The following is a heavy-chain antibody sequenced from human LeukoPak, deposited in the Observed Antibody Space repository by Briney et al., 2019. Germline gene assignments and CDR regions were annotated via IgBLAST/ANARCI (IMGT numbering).Heavy chain of an antibody. CDR2: IYHSGST. CDR1: GGSISSGGYS. D-gene: IGHD5-12*01. CDR3: ARGSDIVATIPDY. V-gene: IGHV4-30-2*01. J-gene: IGHJ4*02. Sequence: SETLSLTCAVSGGSISSGGYSWSWIRQPPGKGLEWIWYIYHSGSTYYNPSLKSRVTISVDRSKNQFSLKLSSVTAADTAVYYCARGSDIVATIPDYWGQGTLVTVSS.